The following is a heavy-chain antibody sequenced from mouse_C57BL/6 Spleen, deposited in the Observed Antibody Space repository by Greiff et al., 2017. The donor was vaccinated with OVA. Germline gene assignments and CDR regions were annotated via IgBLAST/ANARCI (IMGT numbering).Heavy chain of an antibody. CDR3: ARSYGYDRSYYAMDY. Sequence: EVQLQQSGPELVKPGASVKISCKASGYTFTDYYMNWVKQSHGKSLEWIGDINPNNGGTSYNQKFKGKATLTVDKSSSTAYMELRSLTSEDSAVYYCARSYGYDRSYYAMDYWGQGTSVTVSS. D-gene: IGHD2-2*01. CDR1: GYTFTDYY. V-gene: IGHV1-26*01. J-gene: IGHJ4*01. CDR2: INPNNGGT.